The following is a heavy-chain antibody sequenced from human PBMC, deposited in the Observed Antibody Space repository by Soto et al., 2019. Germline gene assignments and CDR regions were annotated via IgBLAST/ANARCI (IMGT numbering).Heavy chain of an antibody. D-gene: IGHD6-19*01. CDR2: VNPNSGGT. J-gene: IGHJ4*02. CDR1: GYTFTGYY. V-gene: IGHV1-2*04. CDR3: VTSRVSIAVAGETEYYFDY. Sequence: ASVKVSCKASGYTFTGYYIHWVRQAPGQGLEWMGWVNPNSGGTNYAQKFQGWVTMTRDTSISTAYMELSRLRSDDTAVYYCVTSRVSIAVAGETEYYFDYWGQGTQVTVSS.